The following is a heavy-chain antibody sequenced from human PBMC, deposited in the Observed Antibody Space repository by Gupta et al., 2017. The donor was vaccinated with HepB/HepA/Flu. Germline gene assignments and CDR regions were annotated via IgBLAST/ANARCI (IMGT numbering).Heavy chain of an antibody. D-gene: IGHD3-22*01. Sequence: QVQLVQSGAEVKKPGASVKVSCKASGYTFTSYGISWVRQAPGQGLEWMGWISAYNGNTNYAKKLQGRVTMTTDTSTSTAYMELRGLRSDDTAVYYCARDFQELITRAEYFQHWGQGTLVTVSS. CDR1: GYTFTSYG. CDR3: ARDFQELITRAEYFQH. V-gene: IGHV1-18*01. CDR2: ISAYNGNT. J-gene: IGHJ1*01.